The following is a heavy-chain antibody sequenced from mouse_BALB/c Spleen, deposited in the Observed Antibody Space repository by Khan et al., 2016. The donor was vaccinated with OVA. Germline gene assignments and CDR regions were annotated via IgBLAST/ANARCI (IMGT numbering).Heavy chain of an antibody. D-gene: IGHD1-1*01. V-gene: IGHV1-7*01. Sequence: VQLQQSGAELAKPGASVKMSCKASGYTFINYWILWVKQRPGQGLEWIGYINPSTGYTEYNQNFKDKATLTADKSYRKAYMQLRSLTSEHSAFYYCARRGLRWDFDYWGQGPTLTVSS. J-gene: IGHJ2*01. CDR1: GYTFINYW. CDR3: ARRGLRWDFDY. CDR2: INPSTGYT.